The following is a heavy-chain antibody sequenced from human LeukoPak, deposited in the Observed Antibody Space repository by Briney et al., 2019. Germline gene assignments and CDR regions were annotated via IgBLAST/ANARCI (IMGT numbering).Heavy chain of an antibody. V-gene: IGHV1-69*13. D-gene: IGHD2-15*01. Sequence: ASVKVSCKAPGGTFSSYAISWVRQAPGQGLEWMGGIIPIFGTANYAQKFQGRVTITADESTSTAYMELSSLRSEDTAVYYCARGSKTVAAATGIFDYWGQGTLVTVSS. CDR3: ARGSKTVAAATGIFDY. CDR1: GGTFSSYA. CDR2: IIPIFGTA. J-gene: IGHJ4*02.